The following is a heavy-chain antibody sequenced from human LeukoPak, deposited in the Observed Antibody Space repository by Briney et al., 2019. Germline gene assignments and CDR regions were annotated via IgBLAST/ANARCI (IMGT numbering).Heavy chain of an antibody. D-gene: IGHD4-23*01. CDR2: IHTSGNT. V-gene: IGHV4-61*09. J-gene: IGHJ4*02. CDR1: GGSISSGSYC. CDR3: ARDRLRWPKIDY. Sequence: PSETLSLTCTVSGGSISSGSYCWSWIRQPAGKGLEWIGHIHTSGNTNYNPSLKSRVTISVDTSKNQFSLKLNSVTAADTAVYYCARDRLRWPKIDYWGQGTLVTVSS.